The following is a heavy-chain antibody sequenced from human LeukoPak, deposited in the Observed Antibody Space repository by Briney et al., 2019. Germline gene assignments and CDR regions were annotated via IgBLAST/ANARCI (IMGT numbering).Heavy chain of an antibody. V-gene: IGHV3-21*01. D-gene: IGHD5-24*01. CDR1: GFTFSSYS. J-gene: IGHJ4*02. CDR3: ARAPGMATTGNFDY. Sequence: GGSLRLSCAASGFTFSSYSMNWVRQAPGKGLEWVSSISSSSSYIYYADSVKGRFTISRDNAKNSLYLQMNSLRAEDTAVYYCARAPGMATTGNFDYWGQGTLVTVSS. CDR2: ISSSSSYI.